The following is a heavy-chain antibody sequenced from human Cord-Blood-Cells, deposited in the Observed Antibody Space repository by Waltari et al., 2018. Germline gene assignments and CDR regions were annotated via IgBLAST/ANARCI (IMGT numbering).Heavy chain of an antibody. Sequence: IGWVRQMPGKGLEWMGTIYPGDSDTRYSPSFQGQVTISADKSISTAYLQWSSLKASDTAMYYCARLLSGSGSYYNYWGQGTLVTVSS. CDR2: IYPGDSDT. D-gene: IGHD3-10*01. CDR3: ARLLSGSGSYYNY. J-gene: IGHJ4*02. V-gene: IGHV5-51*01.